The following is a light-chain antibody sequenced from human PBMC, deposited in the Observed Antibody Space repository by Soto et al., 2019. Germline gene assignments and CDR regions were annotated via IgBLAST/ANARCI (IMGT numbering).Light chain of an antibody. J-gene: IGLJ2*01. CDR2: EVS. CDR1: SSDVGGYNY. Sequence: QSALTQPPSASGSPGQSVTISCTGTSSDVGGYNYVSWYQQHPGKAPKLIIYEVSKRPSGVPDRFSGSKSGNTASLTVSGLQAEDEADYYCCSYAGKGVFGGGTQLTVL. CDR3: CSYAGKGV. V-gene: IGLV2-8*01.